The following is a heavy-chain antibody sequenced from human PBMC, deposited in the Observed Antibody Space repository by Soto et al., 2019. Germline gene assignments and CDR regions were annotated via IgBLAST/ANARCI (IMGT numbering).Heavy chain of an antibody. CDR1: GGSISSGDYY. CDR2: IYYSGST. D-gene: IGHD3-9*01. Sequence: SETLSLTCTISGGSISSGDYYWSWIRQPPGKGLEWIGCIYYSGSTYYNPSLKSRVTISVDTSKNQFSLKLSSVTAADTAVYYCALTGYYHVDYWGQGTLLTVSS. V-gene: IGHV4-30-4*01. J-gene: IGHJ4*02. CDR3: ALTGYYHVDY.